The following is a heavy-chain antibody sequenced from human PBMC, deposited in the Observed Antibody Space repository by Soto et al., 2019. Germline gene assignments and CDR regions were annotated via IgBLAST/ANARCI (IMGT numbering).Heavy chain of an antibody. CDR3: ARQLYKVGAD. D-gene: IGHD1-26*01. V-gene: IGHV4-39*01. CDR1: CGSISSSSYY. J-gene: IGHJ4*02. CDR2: IYYSGST. Sequence: PSETLSLTCTFSCGSISSSSYYWGWIRQPPGKGLEWIGSIYYSGSTYYNPSLKSRVTISVDTSKNQFSLKLSSVTAADTAVYYCARQLYKVGADWGQGTLVTVSS.